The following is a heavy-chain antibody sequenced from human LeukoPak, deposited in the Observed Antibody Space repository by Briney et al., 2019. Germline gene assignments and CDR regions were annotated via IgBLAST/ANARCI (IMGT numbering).Heavy chain of an antibody. D-gene: IGHD7-27*01. V-gene: IGHV1-24*01. Sequence: GASVKVSCKVSGYTLTELSMHWVRQAPGKGLEWMGGFDPEDGETIYAQKFQGRVTMTEDTSTDTAYMELSSLRSEDTAVYYCATGPDPGDEDAFDIWGQGTMVTVSS. CDR2: FDPEDGET. CDR1: GYTLTELS. J-gene: IGHJ3*02. CDR3: ATGPDPGDEDAFDI.